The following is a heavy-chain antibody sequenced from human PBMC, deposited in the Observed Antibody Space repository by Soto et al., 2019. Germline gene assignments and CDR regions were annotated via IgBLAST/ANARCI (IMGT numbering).Heavy chain of an antibody. D-gene: IGHD3-3*01. CDR2: ISAYNGNT. CDR1: GYTFSSYG. CDR3: ARDIFEFTIHGVAGY. V-gene: IGHV1-18*01. Sequence: QVQLVQSGAEMKKPGASVKVSCKTSGYTFSSYGVNWVRQAPGKGLEWMGWISAYNGNTNYAQKVQGRFTMTTDTPTRTVYMELRNLRSDDTAVYYCARDIFEFTIHGVAGYWGQGTLVTVSS. J-gene: IGHJ4*02.